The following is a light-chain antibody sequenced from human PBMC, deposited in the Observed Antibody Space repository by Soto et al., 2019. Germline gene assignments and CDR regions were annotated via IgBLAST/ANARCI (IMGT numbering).Light chain of an antibody. V-gene: IGLV1-40*01. Sequence: QSVLTQPPSVSGAPGQRVTISCNGSSSNIGACYDVHWYQQLPGTAPKLLIYGNSNRPSGVPDRFSGSKSGTSASLAITGLQAEDEADYYCQSYDSSHVVFGGGTKLTVL. CDR1: SSNIGACYD. CDR3: QSYDSSHVV. CDR2: GNS. J-gene: IGLJ2*01.